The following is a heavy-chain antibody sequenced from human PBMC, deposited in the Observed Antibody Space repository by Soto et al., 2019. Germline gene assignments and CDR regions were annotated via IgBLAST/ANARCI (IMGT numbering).Heavy chain of an antibody. CDR2: ISSSGSTI. CDR3: ARLLELRGAFDI. J-gene: IGHJ3*02. CDR1: GFTFISYE. Sequence: SLRLSFASSGFTFISYEMNWVVQAPGKGLEWVSYISSSGSTIYYADSVKGRFTISRDNAKNSLYLQMDSLRAEDTAVYYCARLLELRGAFDIWGQGTMVTVSS. V-gene: IGHV3-48*03. D-gene: IGHD1-7*01.